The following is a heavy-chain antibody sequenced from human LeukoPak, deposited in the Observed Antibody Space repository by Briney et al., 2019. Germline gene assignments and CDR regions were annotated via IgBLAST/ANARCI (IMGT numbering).Heavy chain of an antibody. Sequence: GGSLRLSCAASGFTFSDYYMSWIRQAPGKGLEWVSYISSSGSTIYYADSVKGRFTISRDNAKNSLYLQMNSLRAEDTAVYYCARDRVYYGCTDYYFHYRMGVWGQGTTVTGSS. D-gene: IGHD4-23*01. V-gene: IGHV3-11*01. CDR3: ARDRVYYGCTDYYFHYRMGV. CDR2: ISSSGSTI. CDR1: GFTFSDYY. J-gene: IGHJ6*02.